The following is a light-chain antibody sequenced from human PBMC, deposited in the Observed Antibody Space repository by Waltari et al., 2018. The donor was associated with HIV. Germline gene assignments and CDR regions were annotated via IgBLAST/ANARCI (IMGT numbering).Light chain of an antibody. J-gene: IGLJ2*01. Sequence: QLVLTQSPSASASLGASVKLTCTLSTGYTGYAIAWHPHQPQTGPRFLMKVKSDGTHRKGDGIPDRFSGSSSGAERYLTISSLQSEDEADYYCQTWDTYIPVIFGGGTKLTVL. CDR2: VKSDGTH. CDR3: QTWDTYIPVI. CDR1: TGYTGYA. V-gene: IGLV4-69*01.